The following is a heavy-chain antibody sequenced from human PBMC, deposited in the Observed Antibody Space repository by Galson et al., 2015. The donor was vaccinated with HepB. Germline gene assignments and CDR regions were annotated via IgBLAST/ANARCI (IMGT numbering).Heavy chain of an antibody. CDR3: ARDRAGTDRGEPAD. D-gene: IGHD1-7*01. Sequence: SVKVSCKASGFTFNSYGFTWVRQAPGQGLEWIGWISAYNGDTDYAQKFQGRVTMTTGTSTTTAYLDLGSLRSDDTAVYYCARDRAGTDRGEPADWGQGTLDTVPS. J-gene: IGHJ4*02. V-gene: IGHV1-18*01. CDR2: ISAYNGDT. CDR1: GFTFNSYG.